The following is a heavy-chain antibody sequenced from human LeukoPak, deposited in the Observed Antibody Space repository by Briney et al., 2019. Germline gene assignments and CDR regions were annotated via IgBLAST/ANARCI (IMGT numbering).Heavy chain of an antibody. CDR1: GFTFSSYW. J-gene: IGHJ4*01. V-gene: IGHV3-74*01. D-gene: IGHD3-10*01. CDR2: INSDGSSA. CDR3: ARAVYYSNYLGY. Sequence: GGSLRLSCAASGFTFSSYWMHWVRQAPGKGLVWVSRINSDGSSANYADSVKGRFTISRDNAKNTLYLQMNSLRAEDTAMYYCARAVYYSNYLGYWGQGTLVTVSS.